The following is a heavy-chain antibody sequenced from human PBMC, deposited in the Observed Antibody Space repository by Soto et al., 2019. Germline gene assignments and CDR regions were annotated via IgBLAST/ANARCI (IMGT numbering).Heavy chain of an antibody. V-gene: IGHV4-39*01. CDR2: IYYSGST. CDR1: GGSISSSSYY. J-gene: IGHJ4*02. D-gene: IGHD2-15*01. CDR3: ARGLKVLGYCSGGSCYSFRYYFDY. Sequence: SETLSLTCTVSGGSISSSSYYWGWIRQPPGKGLEWIGSIYYSGSTYYNPSLKSRVTISVDTSKNQFSLKLSSVTAADTAVYYCARGLKVLGYCSGGSCYSFRYYFDYWGQGTPVTVSS.